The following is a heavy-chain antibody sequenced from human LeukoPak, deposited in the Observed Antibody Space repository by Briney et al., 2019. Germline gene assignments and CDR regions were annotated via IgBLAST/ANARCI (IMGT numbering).Heavy chain of an antibody. J-gene: IGHJ6*03. CDR3: ARDHREYRLDYYYMDV. D-gene: IGHD3-10*01. V-gene: IGHV3-30*04. CDR2: ISYDGSNK. CDR1: GFTFTIYA. Sequence: GGSLRLSCAASGFTFTIYAMRWVRQAPGQGRGWGAVISYDGSNKYYADSVKGRFTISRDNSKNTLYLQINSLRAEDTAVYYCARDHREYRLDYYYMDVWGKGTTVTVSS.